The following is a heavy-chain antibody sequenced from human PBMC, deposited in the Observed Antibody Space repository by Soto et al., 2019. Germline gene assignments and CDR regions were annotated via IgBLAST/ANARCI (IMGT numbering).Heavy chain of an antibody. Sequence: GGSLRLSCAASGFTFSSYAMSWVRQAPGKGLEWVSAISGSGGSTYYADSVKGRFTISRDNAKNTLYLQMNSLRAEDTAVYYCALNLGVRYCSSTSCSEGGWFDPWGQGTLVTVSS. J-gene: IGHJ5*02. V-gene: IGHV3-23*01. CDR2: ISGSGGST. D-gene: IGHD2-2*01. CDR1: GFTFSSYA. CDR3: ALNLGVRYCSSTSCSEGGWFDP.